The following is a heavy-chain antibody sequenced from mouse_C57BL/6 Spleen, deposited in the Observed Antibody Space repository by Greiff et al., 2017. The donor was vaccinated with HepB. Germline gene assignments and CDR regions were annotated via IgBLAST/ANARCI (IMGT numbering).Heavy chain of an antibody. CDR3: AISGYSKGYFDV. Sequence: QVQLQQPGAELVRPGSSVKLSCKASGYTFTSYWMHWVKQRPIQGLEWIGNIDPSDSETHYNQKFKDKATLTVDKSSSTAYMQLSSLTSEDSAVYYCAISGYSKGYFDVWGTGTTVTVSS. CDR1: GYTFTSYW. CDR2: IDPSDSET. J-gene: IGHJ1*03. D-gene: IGHD2-5*01. V-gene: IGHV1-52*01.